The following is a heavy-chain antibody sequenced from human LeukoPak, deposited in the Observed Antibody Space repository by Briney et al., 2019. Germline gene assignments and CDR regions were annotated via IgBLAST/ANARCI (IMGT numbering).Heavy chain of an antibody. CDR3: TTLTYSNSWYNDY. CDR2: ISGSGGST. CDR1: GFTFSSYA. D-gene: IGHD6-13*01. J-gene: IGHJ4*02. Sequence: GGSLRLSCAASGFTFSSYAMSWVRQAPGNGLEWVSGISGSGGSTYYADSVKGRFTISRDNSKNTLYLQMNSLKTEDTAVYYCTTLTYSNSWYNDYWGQGTLVSVSS. V-gene: IGHV3-23*01.